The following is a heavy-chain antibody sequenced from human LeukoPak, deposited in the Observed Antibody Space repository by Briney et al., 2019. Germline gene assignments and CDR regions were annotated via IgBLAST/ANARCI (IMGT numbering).Heavy chain of an antibody. CDR2: IYYRGGT. D-gene: IGHD6-13*01. J-gene: IGHJ4*02. CDR1: GGSVNSGSYY. CDR3: ARAYSSSWSYFDY. V-gene: IGHV4-61*01. Sequence: SETLSLTCTVSGGSVNSGSYYWSWIRQPPGKGLEWIGHIYYRGGTNYNPSLKSRVTISVDKSKNQFSLKLSSVTAADTAVYYCARAYSSSWSYFDYWGQGTLVTVSS.